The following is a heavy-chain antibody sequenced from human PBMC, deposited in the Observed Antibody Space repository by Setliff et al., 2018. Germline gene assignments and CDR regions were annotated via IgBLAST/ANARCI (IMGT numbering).Heavy chain of an antibody. CDR2: INPNSGGT. CDR1: GYTFTGYY. J-gene: IGHJ4*02. D-gene: IGHD5-12*01. CDR3: ARPAVATDVSRQLDY. V-gene: IGHV1-2*04. Sequence: GASVKVSCKASGYTFTGYYMHWVRQAPGQGLEWMGWINPNSGGTNYAQKFQGWVTMTRDTSISTAYMELSRLRSEDTAVYYCARPAVATDVSRQLDYWGQGTLVTVSS.